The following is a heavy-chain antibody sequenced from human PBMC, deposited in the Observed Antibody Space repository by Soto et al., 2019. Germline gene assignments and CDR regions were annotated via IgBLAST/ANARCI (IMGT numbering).Heavy chain of an antibody. CDR2: IRSSGSTI. CDR1: GFTFSDYY. V-gene: IGHV3-11*01. Sequence: QVQLVESGGGLVKPGGSLRLSCAASGFTFSDYYMNWIRQAPGKGLEWVSYIRSSGSTIYYADCVKGRFTISRDNAKNSLYLQRNSLRAEDTAVYYCAREGEHLGSYYYYYMDVWGKGTTVIVFS. CDR3: AREGEHLGSYYYYYMDV. J-gene: IGHJ6*03. D-gene: IGHD3-16*01.